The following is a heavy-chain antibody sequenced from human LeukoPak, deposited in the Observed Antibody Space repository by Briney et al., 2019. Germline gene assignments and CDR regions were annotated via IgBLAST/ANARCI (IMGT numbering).Heavy chain of an antibody. Sequence: PGRSLRLSCAASGFTFSSYGMHWVRQAPGKGLEWVSYISSSSSTIYYADSVKGRFTISRDNAKNSLYLQMNSLRDEDTAAYYCARDRATVTTSDGLDIWGQGTMVTVSS. CDR1: GFTFSSYG. V-gene: IGHV3-48*02. CDR3: ARDRATVTTSDGLDI. D-gene: IGHD4-17*01. J-gene: IGHJ3*02. CDR2: ISSSSSTI.